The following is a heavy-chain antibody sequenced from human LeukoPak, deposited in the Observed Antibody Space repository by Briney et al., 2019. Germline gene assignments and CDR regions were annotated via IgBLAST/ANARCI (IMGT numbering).Heavy chain of an antibody. CDR1: GYTFSTHW. J-gene: IGHJ6*03. V-gene: IGHV5-51*01. CDR3: ARFSNNSWYHRGYYHYMDV. CDR2: IYPDDSDA. D-gene: IGHD6-13*01. Sequence: GESLKISCKGSGYTFSTHWIGWVRQLPGKGLEWMGIIYPDDSDARYSPSFQGQVTISADRSISTAYLQWSSLKASDSAMYFCARFSNNSWYHRGYYHYMDVWGKGTTVTVS.